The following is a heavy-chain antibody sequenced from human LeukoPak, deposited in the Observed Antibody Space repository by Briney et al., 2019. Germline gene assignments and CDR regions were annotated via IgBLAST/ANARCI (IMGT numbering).Heavy chain of an antibody. CDR2: IKEDGSRN. V-gene: IGHV3-7*01. D-gene: IGHD1-26*01. CDR3: AKEKWELTTPSFDY. CDR1: GFTFSRYW. Sequence: PGGSLRLSCAASGFTFSRYWMSWVRQAPGKGLEWVANIKEDGSRNHYVDSVKGRFTISRDNSKNTLYLQMNSLRAEDTAVYYCAKEKWELTTPSFDYWGQGTLVTVSS. J-gene: IGHJ4*02.